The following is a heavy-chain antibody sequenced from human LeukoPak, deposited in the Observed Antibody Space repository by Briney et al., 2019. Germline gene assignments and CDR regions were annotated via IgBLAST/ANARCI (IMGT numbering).Heavy chain of an antibody. V-gene: IGHV1-2*02. CDR2: INPNSGGT. CDR3: ARGGLNPLYYYYYMDV. CDR1: GYTFTGYY. D-gene: IGHD3-10*01. Sequence: APVKVSCKASGYTFTGYYMHWVRQAPGQGLEWMGWINPNSGGTNYAQKFQGRVTMTRDASISTAYMELSRLRSDDTAVYYCARGGLNPLYYYYYMDVWGKGTTVTVSS. J-gene: IGHJ6*03.